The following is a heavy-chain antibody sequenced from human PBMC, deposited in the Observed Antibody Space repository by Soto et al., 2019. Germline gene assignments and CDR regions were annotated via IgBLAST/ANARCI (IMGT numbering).Heavy chain of an antibody. J-gene: IGHJ4*02. D-gene: IGHD4-17*01. V-gene: IGHV3-23*01. CDR2: ISGSGGST. CDR3: AKDVVGYYRC. CDR1: GFTFSSYA. Sequence: GGCLRLSCAASGFTFSSYAMSWVRQATGKGLEWVSAISGSGGSTYYADSVKGRFTISRDNSKNTLYLQKNSLRAEDTAVYYCAKDVVGYYRCWRQGTLVTVSS.